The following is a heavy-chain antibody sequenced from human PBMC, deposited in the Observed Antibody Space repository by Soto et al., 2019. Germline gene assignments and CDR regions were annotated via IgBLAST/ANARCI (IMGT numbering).Heavy chain of an antibody. V-gene: IGHV4-31*03. J-gene: IGHJ6*03. Sequence: SETLSLTCTVSGGSISSGGYYWSWIRQHPGKGLEWIGYIYYSGSTYYNPSLKSRVTISVDTSKNQFSLKLSSVTAAETAVYYCARGYSGYDYSPYYYYMDVWGKGTTVTVSS. CDR2: IYYSGST. D-gene: IGHD5-12*01. CDR3: ARGYSGYDYSPYYYYMDV. CDR1: GGSISSGGYY.